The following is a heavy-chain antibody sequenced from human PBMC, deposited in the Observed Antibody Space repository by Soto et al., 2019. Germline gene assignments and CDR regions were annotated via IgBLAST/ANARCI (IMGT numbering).Heavy chain of an antibody. Sequence: ASVKVSCKASGYTFTGYAMHWVRQAPGQRLEWMGWINAGNGNTKYSQKSQGRVTITRDTSASTAYMELSSLRSEDTAVYYCARGPSYYDPLDYWGQGTLVTVSS. CDR3: ARGPSYYDPLDY. CDR1: GYTFTGYA. CDR2: INAGNGNT. D-gene: IGHD1-26*01. J-gene: IGHJ4*02. V-gene: IGHV1-3*01.